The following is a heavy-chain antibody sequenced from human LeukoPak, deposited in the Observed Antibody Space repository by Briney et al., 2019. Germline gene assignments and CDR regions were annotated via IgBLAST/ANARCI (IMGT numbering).Heavy chain of an antibody. V-gene: IGHV4-34*01. J-gene: IGHJ6*03. CDR2: INHSGST. Sequence: PSETLSLTCAVYGGSFSGYYWSWIRQPPGKGLEWIGEINHSGSTNYNPSLKSRVTMSIDTSKNQFSLKLSSVTAADTAVYYCARITMIRGGFRNYFYFYYMDVWGKGTTVTISS. D-gene: IGHD3-10*01. CDR3: ARITMIRGGFRNYFYFYYMDV. CDR1: GGSFSGYY.